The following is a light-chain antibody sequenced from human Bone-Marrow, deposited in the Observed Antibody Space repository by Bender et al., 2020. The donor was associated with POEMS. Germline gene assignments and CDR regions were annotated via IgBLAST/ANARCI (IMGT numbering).Light chain of an antibody. Sequence: SYELTQPPSVSVSPGQTATITCSGEKLREEYACWYQQKPGQSPVVVIYQDTKRPSGIPERFSGSTSGNTASLTISGTQTMDEADYYCQSWGSNTAVFGGGTKVTVL. V-gene: IGLV3-1*01. CDR1: KLREEY. CDR2: QDT. J-gene: IGLJ2*01. CDR3: QSWGSNTAV.